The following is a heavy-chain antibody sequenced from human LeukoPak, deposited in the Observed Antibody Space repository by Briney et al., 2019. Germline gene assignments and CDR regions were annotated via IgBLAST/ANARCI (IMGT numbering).Heavy chain of an antibody. Sequence: ASVKVSCKASGYTFTSYGISWVRQAPGQGLEWMGWISAYNGNTNYAQKLQGRVTMTRDMSTSTVYMELSSLRSEDTAVYYCARGRDQLLPFDYWGQGTLVTVSS. CDR1: GYTFTSYG. CDR3: ARGRDQLLPFDY. CDR2: ISAYNGNT. V-gene: IGHV1-18*01. D-gene: IGHD2-2*01. J-gene: IGHJ4*02.